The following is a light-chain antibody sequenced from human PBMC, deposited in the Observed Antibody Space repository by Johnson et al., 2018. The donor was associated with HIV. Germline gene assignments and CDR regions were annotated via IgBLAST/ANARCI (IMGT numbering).Light chain of an antibody. CDR1: SSNIGKNS. V-gene: IGLV1-51*02. Sequence: QSVLTQPPSVSAAPGQKVTIPCSGSSSNIGKNSVSWYQQLPGTAPKLLIYESNKRPSGIPDRFSGSKSGTSATLGITGLQTGDEADYYCGTWDTRLSVYVFGAGTEVTVL. CDR3: GTWDTRLSVYV. J-gene: IGLJ1*01. CDR2: ESN.